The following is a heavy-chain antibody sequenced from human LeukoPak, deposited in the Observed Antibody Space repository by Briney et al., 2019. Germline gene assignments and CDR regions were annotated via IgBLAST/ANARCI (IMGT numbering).Heavy chain of an antibody. CDR3: ARGPIITILGVVTHYFDY. CDR2: IYHSGST. CDR1: GGSISSGGYY. Sequence: SETLSPTCTVSGGSISSGGYYWNWIRQPPGKGLEWIGYIYHSGSTYYNPSLESRVTISVDRSKNQFSLKLSSVTAADTAGYYCARGPIITILGVVTHYFDYWGQGTLVTVSS. V-gene: IGHV4-30-2*01. D-gene: IGHD3-3*01. J-gene: IGHJ4*02.